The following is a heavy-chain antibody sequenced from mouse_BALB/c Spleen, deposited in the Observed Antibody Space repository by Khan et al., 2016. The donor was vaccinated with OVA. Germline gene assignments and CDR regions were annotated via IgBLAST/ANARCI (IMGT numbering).Heavy chain of an antibody. CDR1: GYTFTNYG. CDR2: INTYTGEP. CDR3: ERYDYDDWFPY. Sequence: QIQLVQSGPELKKPGETVKISCKASGYTFTNYGMNWVKQAPGKGLKWMGWINTYTGEPTYADDFKGRFALSLETSANTAYLQTNNLKREDTAAYFCERYDYDDWFPYWGQGTLVTVSA. V-gene: IGHV9-3-1*01. J-gene: IGHJ3*01. D-gene: IGHD2-4*01.